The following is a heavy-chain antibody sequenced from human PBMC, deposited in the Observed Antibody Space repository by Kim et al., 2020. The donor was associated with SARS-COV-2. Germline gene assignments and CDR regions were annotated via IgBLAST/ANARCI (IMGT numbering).Heavy chain of an antibody. J-gene: IGHJ6*02. Sequence: SVKVSCKASGGTFSSYAISWVRQAPGQGLEWMGGIIPIFGTANYAQKFQGRVTITADESTSTAYMELSSLRSEDTAVYYCARVRIAVAGTSYYYGMDVWGQGTTVTVSS. CDR3: ARVRIAVAGTSYYYGMDV. CDR2: IIPIFGTA. CDR1: GGTFSSYA. V-gene: IGHV1-69*13. D-gene: IGHD6-19*01.